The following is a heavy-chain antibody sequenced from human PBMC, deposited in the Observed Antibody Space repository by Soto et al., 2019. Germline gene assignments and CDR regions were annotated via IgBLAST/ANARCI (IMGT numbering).Heavy chain of an antibody. CDR2: IIPIFGTT. CDR1: GGTFSYYA. V-gene: IGHV1-69*01. J-gene: IGHJ6*02. CDR3: ARIILRDIAGLPAGLLPTKNYYFGMDV. Sequence: QVQLVQSGAEVKKPGASVKVSCKASGGTFSYYAISWVRQAPGQGLDWMGGIIPIFGTTLYVQKFEGRITITADESTSTAYMELSGLRSEDTAVYYCARIILRDIAGLPAGLLPTKNYYFGMDVWGQGTTVTVSS. D-gene: IGHD6-19*01.